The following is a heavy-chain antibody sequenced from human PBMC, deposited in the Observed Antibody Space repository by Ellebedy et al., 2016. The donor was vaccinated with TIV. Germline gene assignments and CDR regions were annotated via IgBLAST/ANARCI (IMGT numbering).Heavy chain of an antibody. CDR2: INPNSGGT. D-gene: IGHD2-8*01. J-gene: IGHJ4*02. CDR1: AYTFTGNY. Sequence: AASVKVSCKASAYTFTGNYVHWIRQAPGQGPEWMGWINPNSGGTNYAPKSQGRVTMTRETSISTAYMELSRLRTDDTAVYYCSRGLINGHDFDYWGQGTLVTVSS. V-gene: IGHV1-2*02. CDR3: SRGLINGHDFDY.